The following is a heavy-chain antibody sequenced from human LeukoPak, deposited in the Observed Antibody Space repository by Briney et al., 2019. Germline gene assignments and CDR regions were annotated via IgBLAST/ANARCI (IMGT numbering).Heavy chain of an antibody. V-gene: IGHV3-30*02. Sequence: PWGSLSLSCAASGFTFSSYGMRWVRQAPGKGLEWVAFIRYDGSNKYYADSVKGRFTISRDNSKNTLCLQMNSLRAEDTAVYYCAKAPGRTTVTTLGNFDYWGQGTLVTVSS. CDR3: AKAPGRTTVTTLGNFDY. CDR2: IRYDGSNK. J-gene: IGHJ4*02. CDR1: GFTFSSYG. D-gene: IGHD4-17*01.